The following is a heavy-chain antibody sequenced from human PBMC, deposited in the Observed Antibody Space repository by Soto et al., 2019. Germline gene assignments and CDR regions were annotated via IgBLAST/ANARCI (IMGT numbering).Heavy chain of an antibody. CDR2: INHGGST. V-gene: IGHV4-34*01. CDR1: GGSFSGYY. Sequence: SETLSLTCAVYGGSFSGYYWSWIRQPPGKGLEWIGEINHGGSTNYNPSLKSRVTISVDTSKNQFSLKLSSVTAADTAVYYCARSVFPWGQGTLVTVSS. J-gene: IGHJ5*02. CDR3: ARSVFP.